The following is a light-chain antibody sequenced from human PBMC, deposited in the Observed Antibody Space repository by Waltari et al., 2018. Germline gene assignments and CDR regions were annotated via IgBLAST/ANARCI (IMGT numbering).Light chain of an antibody. V-gene: IGLV2-14*03. CDR2: DGS. CDR1: SSDVGGYNS. CDR3: SSQSSDNVVL. Sequence: QSALTQPASVSGSPGQSITISCTGTSSDVGGYNSVSWYQDHPGQAPKVIIYDGSDRSAGISARFSGSKSGNTASLTISGLQAEDEADYYCSSQSSDNVVLFGGGTKLTVL. J-gene: IGLJ2*01.